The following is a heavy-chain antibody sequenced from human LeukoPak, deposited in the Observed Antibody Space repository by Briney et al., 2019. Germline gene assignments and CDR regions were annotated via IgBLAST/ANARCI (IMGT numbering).Heavy chain of an antibody. V-gene: IGHV1-2*02. CDR2: INPNSGGT. Sequence: ASVKVSCKASGYTFTGYYMHWVRQAPGQGLEWMGWINPNSGGTNYAQKFQGRVTMTRDTSISTAYMELSRLRSDDTAVYYCARDPESIEASRYFDLWGRGTLVTVSS. J-gene: IGHJ2*01. CDR3: ARDPESIEASRYFDL. CDR1: GYTFTGYY. D-gene: IGHD6-6*01.